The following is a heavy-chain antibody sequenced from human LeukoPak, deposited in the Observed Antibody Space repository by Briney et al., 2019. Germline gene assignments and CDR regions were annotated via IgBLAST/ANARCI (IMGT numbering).Heavy chain of an antibody. CDR1: GYTFTGYS. Sequence: ASVKVSCKASGYTFTGYSMHWVRQARGQGLEWMGWINPNSGGTNYAQKFQGRVTMTRDTSISTAYMELSRLRSDDTAVYYCARGGGDYYDSSGYYSYWGQGTLVTVSS. D-gene: IGHD3-22*01. J-gene: IGHJ4*02. CDR2: INPNSGGT. CDR3: ARGGGDYYDSSGYYSY. V-gene: IGHV1-2*02.